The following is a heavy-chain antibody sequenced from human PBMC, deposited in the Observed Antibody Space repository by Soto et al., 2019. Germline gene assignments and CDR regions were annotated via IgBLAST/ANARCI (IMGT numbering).Heavy chain of an antibody. J-gene: IGHJ6*02. V-gene: IGHV4-59*01. D-gene: IGHD3-10*01. CDR3: ARGFVDLGPSFFGMDV. Sequence: QLQLQESGPGLVKASETLSLTCTVSGSSITAYHWSWIRQFPGHKLEWIGYLYDGGTTDYNPALKSRVTISGDTSKNNFSLNLRSVTAADTAVYHWARGFVDLGPSFFGMDVWGQGTTVIVSS. CDR2: LYDGGTT. CDR1: GSSITAYH.